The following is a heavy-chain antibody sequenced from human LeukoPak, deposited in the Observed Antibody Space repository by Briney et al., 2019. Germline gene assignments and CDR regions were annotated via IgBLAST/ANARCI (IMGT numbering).Heavy chain of an antibody. Sequence: ASVKVSCKASGYTFTSYYMHWVRQAPGQGLEWMGWINPNSGGTNYAQKFQGRVTVTRDTSISTAYMELSRLRSDDTAVYYCARAGLSSSWYANYYFDYWGQGTLVTVSS. CDR2: INPNSGGT. D-gene: IGHD6-13*01. CDR1: GYTFTSYY. CDR3: ARAGLSSSWYANYYFDY. V-gene: IGHV1-2*02. J-gene: IGHJ4*02.